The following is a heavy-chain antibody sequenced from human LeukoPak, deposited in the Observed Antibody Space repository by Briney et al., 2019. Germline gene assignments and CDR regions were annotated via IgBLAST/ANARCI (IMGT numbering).Heavy chain of an antibody. J-gene: IGHJ4*02. CDR3: ARGNPTVTTHYFDY. CDR2: IYHSGST. D-gene: IGHD4-11*01. CDR1: GGSISSSNW. V-gene: IGHV4-4*02. Sequence: SGTLSLTCAVSGGSISSSNWWSWVRQPPGKGLEWIGEIYHSGSTNYNPSLKSRVTISVDTSKNQFSLKLSSVTAADTAVYYCARGNPTVTTHYFDYWGQGTLVTVSS.